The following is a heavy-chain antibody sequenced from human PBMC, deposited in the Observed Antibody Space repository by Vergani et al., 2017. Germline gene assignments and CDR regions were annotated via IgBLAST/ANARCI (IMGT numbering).Heavy chain of an antibody. CDR2: IRSDESGS. D-gene: IGHD2-15*01. CDR3: AKEAGGYCSGGTCDPEY. CDR1: GFTFNSYG. V-gene: IGHV3-30*02. J-gene: IGHJ4*02. Sequence: QVQLVESGGGVVQPGGPLRLSCAASGFTFNSYGMHWVCQAPGKGKGWVASIRSDESGSDYGDSVEGPFTIYRDNSKNTLYLQKKSLRPEDTAVYYCAKEAGGYCSGGTCDPEYWGQGTLVIVSS.